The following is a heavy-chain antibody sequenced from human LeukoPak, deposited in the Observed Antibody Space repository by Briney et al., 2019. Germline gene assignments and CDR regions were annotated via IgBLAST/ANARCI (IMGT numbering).Heavy chain of an antibody. CDR2: IRAYNGNT. Sequence: GASVKASCKASGYTFTSYGISWVRQAPGQGLEWMGWIRAYNGNTNYAQKLQGRVTMTTDTSTSTAYMELRSLRSDDTAVYYCATNYYDSSGYYQTFDYWGQGTLVTVSS. CDR3: ATNYYDSSGYYQTFDY. V-gene: IGHV1-18*01. D-gene: IGHD3-22*01. CDR1: GYTFTSYG. J-gene: IGHJ4*02.